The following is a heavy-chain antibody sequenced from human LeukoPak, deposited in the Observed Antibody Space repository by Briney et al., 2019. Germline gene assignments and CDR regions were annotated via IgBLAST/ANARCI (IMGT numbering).Heavy chain of an antibody. CDR1: GGSFSGYY. CDR2: INHSGST. V-gene: IGHV4-34*01. Sequence: SETLSLTCAVYGGSFSGYYWSWIRQPPGKGLEWIGEINHSGSTNYNPSPKSQVTISVDTSKNQFSLKLSSVTAADTAVYYCARGDWFDPWGQGTLVTVSS. J-gene: IGHJ5*02. CDR3: ARGDWFDP.